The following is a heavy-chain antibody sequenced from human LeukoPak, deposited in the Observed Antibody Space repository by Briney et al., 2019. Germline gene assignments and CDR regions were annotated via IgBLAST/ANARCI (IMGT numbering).Heavy chain of an antibody. CDR2: ISGNGGST. J-gene: IGHJ6*02. CDR1: GFTVSSNY. CDR3: AKDTGNYNHGMDV. D-gene: IGHD2-8*02. V-gene: IGHV3-23*01. Sequence: PGGSLRLSCAASGFTVSSNYMSWVHQAPGKGLEWVSAISGNGGSTSYADSVKGRFTVSRDNSKNTLYLQMNSLRAEDTALYYCAKDTGNYNHGMDVWGQGTTVTVS.